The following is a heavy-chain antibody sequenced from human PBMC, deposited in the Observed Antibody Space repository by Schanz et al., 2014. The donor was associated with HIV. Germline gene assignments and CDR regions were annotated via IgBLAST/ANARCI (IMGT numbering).Heavy chain of an antibody. CDR1: GGSVITTGQH. CDR2: VYYSGHA. J-gene: IGHJ2*01. Sequence: QVQLHQWGAGLLKPSETLSLSCTVSGGSVITTGQHWSWVRQPPGKGLEWIGYVYYSGHAKYNPSLKSRVTMSVDTSENHFSLKLSSVTAADTAVYYCARVGGRSPTPKYFDLWGRGTLVTVSS. CDR3: ARVGGRSPTPKYFDL. V-gene: IGHV4-61*03. D-gene: IGHD3-16*01.